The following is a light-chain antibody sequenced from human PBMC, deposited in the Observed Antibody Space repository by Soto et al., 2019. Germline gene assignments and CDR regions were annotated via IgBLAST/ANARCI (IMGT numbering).Light chain of an antibody. CDR3: AAWDDSLSGPG. V-gene: IGLV1-47*01. CDR1: SSNIGSNY. CDR2: RNN. Sequence: QAVVTQPPSASGTPGQRVTISCSGSSSNIGSNYVYWYQQLPGTAPKLLIYRNNQRPSGVPDRFSGSKSGTSASLAISGLRSEDEADYYCAAWDDSLSGPGVGGGTQLTAL. J-gene: IGLJ7*02.